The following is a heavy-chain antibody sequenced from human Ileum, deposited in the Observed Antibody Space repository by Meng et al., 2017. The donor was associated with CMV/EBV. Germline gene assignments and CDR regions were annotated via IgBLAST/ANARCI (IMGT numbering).Heavy chain of an antibody. CDR2: ISGSGGST. CDR3: AKGVTVAGHRY. V-gene: IGHV3-23*01. Sequence: GESLKISCAASGFTFSSYAMSWVRQAPGKGLEWVSAISGSGGSTYYADSVKGRFTISRDNSKNTLYLQMNSLRAEDTAVYYCAKGVTVAGHRYWGQGTMVTVSS. CDR1: GFTFSSYA. D-gene: IGHD6-19*01. J-gene: IGHJ4*02.